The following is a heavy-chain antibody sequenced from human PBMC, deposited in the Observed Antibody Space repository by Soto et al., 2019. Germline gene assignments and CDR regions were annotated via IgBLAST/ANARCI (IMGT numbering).Heavy chain of an antibody. V-gene: IGHV1-69*08. CDR2: IIPILGIA. Sequence: QVQLVQSGAEVKKPGSSVKVSCKASGGTFSSYTISWVRQAPGQGLEWMGRIIPILGIANYAQKFQGRVTITADKSTSTAYMELSSLRSEDPAVYYCARDLPAEYCSGGSCYAANAFDIWGQGTMVTVSS. D-gene: IGHD2-15*01. CDR1: GGTFSSYT. J-gene: IGHJ3*02. CDR3: ARDLPAEYCSGGSCYAANAFDI.